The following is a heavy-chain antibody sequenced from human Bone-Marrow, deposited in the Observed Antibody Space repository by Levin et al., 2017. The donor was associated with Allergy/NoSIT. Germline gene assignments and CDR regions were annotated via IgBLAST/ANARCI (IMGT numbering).Heavy chain of an antibody. CDR3: ARIGQWLTFDP. CDR2: MNGDGSNT. Sequence: GGSLRLSCAAYGFTFSSDWMSWVRRSPGKGLEWVATMNGDGSNTQYVDSVNGRFTISRDNAKNSLYLDMNSLRAEDTAIYSCARIGQWLTFDPWGQGTLVTVSS. J-gene: IGHJ5*02. CDR1: GFTFSSDW. V-gene: IGHV3-7*01. D-gene: IGHD6-19*01.